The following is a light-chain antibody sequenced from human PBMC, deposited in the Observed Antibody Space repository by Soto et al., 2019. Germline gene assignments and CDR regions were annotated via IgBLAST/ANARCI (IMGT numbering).Light chain of an antibody. CDR1: SSDVGGHDY. CDR3: ASYTSSSTYV. J-gene: IGLJ1*01. Sequence: QSALTQPASVSGSPGQSITISCTGSSSDVGGHDYVSWYQQHPGKAPKLMIYDVRTRPSGVSGRFSGSKSANTASLTISGLQAEDEADYYCASYTSSSTYVFGTGTKLTVL. CDR2: DVR. V-gene: IGLV2-14*01.